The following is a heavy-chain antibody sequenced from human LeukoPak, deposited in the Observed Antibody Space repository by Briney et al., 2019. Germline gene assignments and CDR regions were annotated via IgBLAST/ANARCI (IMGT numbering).Heavy chain of an antibody. CDR1: GFTFSTYG. D-gene: IGHD3-3*01. Sequence: PGGSLRLSCAASGFTFSTYGMHWVRQAPGKGLEWVAFTRYDGSNKYYADSVKGRFTISRDNSKNTLYLQMNSLRAEDTAVYYCAKSIMIFGVVRDYYIDVWGKGTTVTVSS. CDR2: TRYDGSNK. V-gene: IGHV3-30*02. J-gene: IGHJ6*03. CDR3: AKSIMIFGVVRDYYIDV.